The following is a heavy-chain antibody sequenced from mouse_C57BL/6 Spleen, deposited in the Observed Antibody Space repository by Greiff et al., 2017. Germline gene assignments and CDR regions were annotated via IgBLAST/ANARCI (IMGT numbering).Heavy chain of an antibody. J-gene: IGHJ3*01. V-gene: IGHV1-64*01. CDR3: AREDLGFAY. Sequence: QVQLKQSGAELVKPGASVKLSCKASGYTFTSYWMHWVKQRPGQGLEWIGMIHPNSGSTNYNEKFKSKATLTVDKSSSTASMQLSSLTSEDSAVYYCAREDLGFAYWGQGTLVTVSA. CDR2: IHPNSGST. CDR1: GYTFTSYW.